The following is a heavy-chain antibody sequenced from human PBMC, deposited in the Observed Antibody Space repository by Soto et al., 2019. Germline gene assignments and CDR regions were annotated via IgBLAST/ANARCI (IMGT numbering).Heavy chain of an antibody. CDR3: GRDNGYSCGYTLDR. V-gene: IGHV4-59*01. CDR1: GGSISSYY. Sequence: SETLSLTCTVSGGSISSYYWSWIRQPPGKGLEWIGYIYYSGSTNYNPSLKSRVTISVDTSKNQFSLKMSSVTAADTAVYYCGRDNGYSCGYTLDRWGEGTLVTVSS. D-gene: IGHD5-18*01. CDR2: IYYSGST. J-gene: IGHJ5*02.